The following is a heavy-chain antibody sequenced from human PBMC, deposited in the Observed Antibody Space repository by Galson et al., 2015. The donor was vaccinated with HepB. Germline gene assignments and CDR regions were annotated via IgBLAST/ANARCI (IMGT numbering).Heavy chain of an antibody. CDR2: ISSNGRST. V-gene: IGHV3-64*01. Sequence: SLRLSCAASGFTFNTYAMHWVRQAPGKGLEYVSAISSNGRSTYYANSVKGRFIISRDNSKNIQFLQMGSLRVEDMAVYYCAREVVGAPWFDPRGQGTLVTVSS. J-gene: IGHJ5*02. D-gene: IGHD1-26*01. CDR3: AREVVGAPWFDP. CDR1: GFTFNTYA.